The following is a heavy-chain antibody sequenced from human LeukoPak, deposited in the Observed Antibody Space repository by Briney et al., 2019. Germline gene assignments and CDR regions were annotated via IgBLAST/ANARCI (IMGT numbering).Heavy chain of an antibody. D-gene: IGHD3-10*01. J-gene: IGHJ6*02. CDR2: ISGSGGST. CDR3: AKVVSGSYYLPTCYYYGMDV. CDR1: GFTFSSYA. V-gene: IGHV3-23*01. Sequence: GGSLRLSCAASGFTFSSYAMSWVRQAPGKGLEWVAAISGSGGSTYYADSVKGRFTISRDNSKNTLYLQMNSLRAEDTAVYYCAKVVSGSYYLPTCYYYGMDVWGQGTTVTVSS.